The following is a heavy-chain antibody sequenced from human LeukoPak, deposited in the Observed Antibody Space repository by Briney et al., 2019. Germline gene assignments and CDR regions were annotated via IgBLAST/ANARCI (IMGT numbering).Heavy chain of an antibody. Sequence: SETLSLTCTVSVGSISSYYWSWIRQPPGKGLEWIGYIYYSGTTNYNPSLTSRVTISVDTSKHQFSLKLSSVTAADTAVYYCARGVYIAAAQYGYWGQGTLVTVSS. J-gene: IGHJ4*02. CDR1: VGSISSYY. CDR3: ARGVYIAAAQYGY. V-gene: IGHV4-59*01. CDR2: IYYSGTT. D-gene: IGHD6-13*01.